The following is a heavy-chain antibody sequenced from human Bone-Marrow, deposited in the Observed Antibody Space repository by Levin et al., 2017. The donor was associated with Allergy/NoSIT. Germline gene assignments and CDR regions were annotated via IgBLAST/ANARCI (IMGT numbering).Heavy chain of an antibody. CDR1: GYTFTGYY. J-gene: IGHJ5*02. D-gene: IGHD3-10*01. Sequence: ASVKVSCKASGYTFTGYYMHWVRQAPGQGLEWMGWINPNSGGTNYAQKFQGRVTMTRDTSISTAYMELSRLRSDDTAVYYCARDFSPFYYGSGSSLPWFDPWGQGTLVTVSS. V-gene: IGHV1-2*02. CDR2: INPNSGGT. CDR3: ARDFSPFYYGSGSSLPWFDP.